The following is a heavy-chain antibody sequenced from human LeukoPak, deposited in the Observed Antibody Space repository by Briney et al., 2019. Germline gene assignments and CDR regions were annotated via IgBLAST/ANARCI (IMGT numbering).Heavy chain of an antibody. Sequence: SETLSLTCAVYGGSFSGYYWSWIRQPPGKGLEWIGFIYYSGNTNYNPSLKSRVTISVDTSRNQFSLKLNSVTAADTAVYYCARDYYGSGTLPGYWSQGTLVTVSS. D-gene: IGHD3-10*01. V-gene: IGHV4-59*01. CDR1: GGSFSGYY. CDR2: IYYSGNT. CDR3: ARDYYGSGTLPGY. J-gene: IGHJ4*02.